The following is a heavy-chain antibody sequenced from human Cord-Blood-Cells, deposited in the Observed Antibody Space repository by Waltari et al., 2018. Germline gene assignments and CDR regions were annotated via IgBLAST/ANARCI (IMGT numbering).Heavy chain of an antibody. CDR2: IGGSGGST. CDR3: AKGGSYYDSSGYPDAFDI. J-gene: IGHJ3*02. Sequence: EVQLLESGGGLVQPGGSLRLSCAASGFTFSSYAMSWVRQAPGKGLEWVSAIGGSGGSTYYADSVKGPFTISRDNSKNTLYLQMNSLRAEDTAVYYCAKGGSYYDSSGYPDAFDIWGQGTMVTVSS. D-gene: IGHD3-22*01. V-gene: IGHV3-23*01. CDR1: GFTFSSYA.